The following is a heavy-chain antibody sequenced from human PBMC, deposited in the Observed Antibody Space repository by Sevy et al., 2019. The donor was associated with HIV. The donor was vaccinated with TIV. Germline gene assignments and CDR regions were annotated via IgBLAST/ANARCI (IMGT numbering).Heavy chain of an antibody. J-gene: IGHJ4*02. Sequence: ASVKVSCKASGYTFTTYNIVWVRQAPGQGLEWLAWMSPYNGNKNYAQRVQGRVTMTTDTFTDTAFLGLRSLEFDDTATYYCARGSTSWYDYWGQGTLVTVSS. V-gene: IGHV1-18*01. D-gene: IGHD2-8*01. CDR3: ARGSTSWYDY. CDR1: GYTFTTYN. CDR2: MSPYNGNK.